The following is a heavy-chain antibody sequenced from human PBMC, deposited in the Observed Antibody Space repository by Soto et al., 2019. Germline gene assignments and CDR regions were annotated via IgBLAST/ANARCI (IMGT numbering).Heavy chain of an antibody. J-gene: IGHJ6*02. Sequence: QVPLVQSGAEVKKPGSSVKVSCKASGGTFSSYAISWVRQAPGQGLEWMGGIIPIFGTANYAQKFQGRVTITADESTSTAYMELSSLRSEDTAVYYCAADYYDSSGYYYPADYYYYGMDVWGQGTTVTVSS. CDR2: IIPIFGTA. CDR1: GGTFSSYA. CDR3: AADYYDSSGYYYPADYYYYGMDV. V-gene: IGHV1-69*01. D-gene: IGHD3-22*01.